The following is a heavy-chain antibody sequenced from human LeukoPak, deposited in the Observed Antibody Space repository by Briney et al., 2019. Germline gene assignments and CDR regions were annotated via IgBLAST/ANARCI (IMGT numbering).Heavy chain of an antibody. J-gene: IGHJ4*02. Sequence: SETLSLTCTVSGGSISSGGYYWSWIRQHPGKGLEWVGYIYYSGSTYYNPSLKSRVTISVDKSKNQFSLKLSSVTAADTAVYYCARGVDSSPSNFDYWGQGTLVTVSS. D-gene: IGHD3-22*01. CDR2: IYYSGST. V-gene: IGHV4-31*03. CDR1: GGSISSGGYY. CDR3: ARGVDSSPSNFDY.